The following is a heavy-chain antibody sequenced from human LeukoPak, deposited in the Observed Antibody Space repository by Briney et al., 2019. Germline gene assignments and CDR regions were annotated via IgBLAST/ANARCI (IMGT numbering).Heavy chain of an antibody. J-gene: IGHJ4*02. CDR3: ARSRERSCGSGSCYVDLQGR. V-gene: IGHV4-61*02. Sequence: PSQTLSLSCTVSGASINSGSYYWNWIRQPAGKGLEWIGRIYTSGSTEYNSSLKSRVIISIDTSKNQFSLRLSSVTAADTAVYYCARSRERSCGSGSCYVDLQGRWGQGVLVTVSS. CDR1: GASINSGSYY. D-gene: IGHD2-2*01. CDR2: IYTSGST.